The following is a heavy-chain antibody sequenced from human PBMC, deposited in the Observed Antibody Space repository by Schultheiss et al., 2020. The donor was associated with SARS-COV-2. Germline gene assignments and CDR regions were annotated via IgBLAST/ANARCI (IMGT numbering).Heavy chain of an antibody. V-gene: IGHV3-23*01. CDR2: ISVSGGTT. CDR3: AKDLSTD. Sequence: GGSLRLSCAASGFTFSSYWMHWVRQAPGKGLVWVSAISVSGGTTYYADSVKGRITISRDNSKNTMYLQMHSLTVEDTAVYYCAKDLSTDWGQGTLVTVSS. CDR1: GFTFSSYW. J-gene: IGHJ4*02.